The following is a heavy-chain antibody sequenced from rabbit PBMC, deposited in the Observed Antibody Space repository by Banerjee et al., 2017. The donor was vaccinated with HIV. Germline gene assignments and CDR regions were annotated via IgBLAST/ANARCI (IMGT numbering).Heavy chain of an antibody. Sequence: QEQLEESGGGLVKPEGSLTLTCKASGFDLSVYYYMCWVRQAPGKGLELIACIYTGSGSAYYASWAKGRFTISKTSSTTVTLQMTSLTAADTATYFCARSPYISGYRINLWGPGTLVTVS. CDR2: IYTGSGSA. D-gene: IGHD1-1*01. CDR1: GFDLSVYYY. J-gene: IGHJ4*01. CDR3: ARSPYISGYRINL. V-gene: IGHV1S45*01.